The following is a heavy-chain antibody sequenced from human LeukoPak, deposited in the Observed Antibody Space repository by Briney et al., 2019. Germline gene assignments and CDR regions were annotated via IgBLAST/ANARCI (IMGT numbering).Heavy chain of an antibody. J-gene: IGHJ4*02. CDR2: ISYDGSNK. CDR3: AKEFKSSGWYVVDY. D-gene: IGHD6-19*01. CDR1: GFTFSSYG. V-gene: IGHV3-30*18. Sequence: GRSLRLSCAASGFTFSSYGMHWVRQAPGKGLEWVAVISYDGSNKYYADSVKGRFTISRDNSKNTLYLQMNNLRAEDTAVYYCAKEFKSSGWYVVDYWGQGTLVTVSS.